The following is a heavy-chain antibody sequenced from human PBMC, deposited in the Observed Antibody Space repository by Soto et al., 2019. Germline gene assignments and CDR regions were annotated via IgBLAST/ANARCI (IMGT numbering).Heavy chain of an antibody. CDR1: RFTFSSYS. V-gene: IGHV3-21*01. CDR2: ISSSSSYI. D-gene: IGHD3-3*01. Sequence: LRLSCAASRFTFSSYSMNWVRQAPGKGLEWVSSISSSSSYIYYADSVKGRFTISRDNAKNSLYLQMNSLRAEDTAVYYCARDYDFWSGYPQYGMDVWGQGTTVTVSS. J-gene: IGHJ6*02. CDR3: ARDYDFWSGYPQYGMDV.